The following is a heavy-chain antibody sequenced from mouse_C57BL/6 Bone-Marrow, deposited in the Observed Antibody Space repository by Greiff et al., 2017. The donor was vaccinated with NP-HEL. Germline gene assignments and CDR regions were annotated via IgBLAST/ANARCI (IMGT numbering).Heavy chain of an antibody. V-gene: IGHV6-3*01. CDR1: GFTFSNYW. CDR3: TVDYYGSSQFAY. D-gene: IGHD1-1*01. Sequence: EVKLMESGGGLVQPGGSMKLSCVASGFTFSNYWMNWVRQSPEKGLEWVAQIRLKSDNYATHYAESVKGRFTISRDDSKSSVYLQMNNLRAEDTGIYYCTVDYYGSSQFAYWGQGTLVTVSA. J-gene: IGHJ3*01. CDR2: IRLKSDNYAT.